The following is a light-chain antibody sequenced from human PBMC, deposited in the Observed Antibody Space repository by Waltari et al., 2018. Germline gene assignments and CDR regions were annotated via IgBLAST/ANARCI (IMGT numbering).Light chain of an antibody. V-gene: IGKV3-20*01. J-gene: IGKJ3*01. CDR1: QMIDNNF. CDR3: QEFGTSPRIT. CDR2: AAS. Sequence: EIVLTQSPGTLSLSPGESATLSCRASQMIDNNFLAWYQQRPGQAPRLLIYAASRRATGIPVRFSGSGSGTDFTLTISRLEPEDFAVYYCQEFGTSPRITFGPGTKVDI.